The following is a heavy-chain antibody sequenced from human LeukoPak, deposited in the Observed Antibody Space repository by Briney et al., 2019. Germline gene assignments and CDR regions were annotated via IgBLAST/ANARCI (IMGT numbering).Heavy chain of an antibody. V-gene: IGHV1-69*13. J-gene: IGHJ4*02. CDR1: GYTFTSYG. D-gene: IGHD6-6*01. CDR2: IIPIFGTA. CDR3: ARDGYSSSSFTPFDY. Sequence: SVKVSCKASGYTFTSYGISWVRQAPGQGLEWMGGIIPIFGTANYAQKFQGRVTITADESTSTAYMELSSLRSEDTAVYYCARDGYSSSSFTPFDYWGQGTLVTVSS.